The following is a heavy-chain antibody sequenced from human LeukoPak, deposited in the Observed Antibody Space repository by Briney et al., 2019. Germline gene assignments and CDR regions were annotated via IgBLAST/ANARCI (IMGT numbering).Heavy chain of an antibody. Sequence: GASVKVSCKASGYTFTSYGISWVRQAPGQGLEWMGRINPNSGGTNYAQKFQGRVTMTRDTSISTAYMELSRLRSDDTAVYYCARAGAGSSGYPEDYWGQGTLVTVSS. J-gene: IGHJ4*02. D-gene: IGHD3-22*01. V-gene: IGHV1-2*06. CDR3: ARAGAGSSGYPEDY. CDR2: INPNSGGT. CDR1: GYTFTSYG.